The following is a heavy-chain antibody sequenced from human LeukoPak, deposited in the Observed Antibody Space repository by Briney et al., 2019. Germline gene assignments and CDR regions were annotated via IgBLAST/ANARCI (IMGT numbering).Heavy chain of an antibody. CDR2: ISWNSGSI. V-gene: IGHV3-9*01. Sequence: PGRSLRLSCAASGFTFDDYAMHWVRQAPGKGLEWVSGISWNSGSIGYGDSVKGRFTISRDNAKNSLYLQMNSLRAEDTALYYCAKGKALGIPPYYYYGMDVWGQGTTVTVSS. CDR3: AKGKALGIPPYYYYGMDV. CDR1: GFTFDDYA. J-gene: IGHJ6*02. D-gene: IGHD7-27*01.